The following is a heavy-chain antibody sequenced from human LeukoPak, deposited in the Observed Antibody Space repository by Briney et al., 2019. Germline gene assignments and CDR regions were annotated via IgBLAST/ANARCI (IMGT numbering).Heavy chain of an antibody. J-gene: IGHJ4*02. CDR2: INDSGGNT. D-gene: IGHD3-10*01. CDR1: GFIFSSYA. V-gene: IGHV3-23*01. Sequence: PGGSLRLSCAACGFIFSSYAMSWVRQAPGKGLEWVSLINDSGGNTYYADSVKGRFTISRDNSKNTLFLQMSSLRAEDTAVYYCAKTSAGIRGGYFDYWGQGTLVTVSS. CDR3: AKTSAGIRGGYFDY.